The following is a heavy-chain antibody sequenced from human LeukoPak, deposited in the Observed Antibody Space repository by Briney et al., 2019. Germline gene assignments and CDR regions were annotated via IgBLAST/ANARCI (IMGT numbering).Heavy chain of an antibody. CDR3: ARAPYYDFWSGYLGSRYYYYYMDV. CDR1: GYTFTSYG. J-gene: IGHJ6*03. D-gene: IGHD3-3*01. CDR2: ISAYNGNT. Sequence: ASVKVSCKASGYTFTSYGISWVRQAPGQGLEWMGWISAYNGNTNYAQKLQGRVTMTRNTSISTTYMELSSLRSEDTAVYYCARAPYYDFWSGYLGSRYYYYYMDVWGKGTTVTVSS. V-gene: IGHV1-18*01.